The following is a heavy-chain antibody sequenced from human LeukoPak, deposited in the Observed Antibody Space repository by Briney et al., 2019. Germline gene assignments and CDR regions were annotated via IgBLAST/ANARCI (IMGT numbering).Heavy chain of an antibody. Sequence: GGNLRFSCAASGFTSSSFEMNRLGPGQGKELEGVLYISSSGSTIYYADSVKGRLTISRDNAKNSLYLQMNSLRAEDTAVYYCARVIAGEWELTNNDYWGQGTLVTVSS. CDR2: ISSSGSTI. D-gene: IGHD1-26*01. V-gene: IGHV3-48*03. CDR3: ARVIAGEWELTNNDY. J-gene: IGHJ4*02. CDR1: GFTSSSFE.